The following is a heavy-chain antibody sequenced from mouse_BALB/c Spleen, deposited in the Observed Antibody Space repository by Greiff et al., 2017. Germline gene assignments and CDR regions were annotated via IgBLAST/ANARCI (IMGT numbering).Heavy chain of an antibody. V-gene: IGHV5-6-5*01. Sequence: EVKLMESGGGLVKPGGSLKLSCAASGFTFSSYAMSWVRQTPEKRLEWVASISSGGSTYYPDSVKGRFTISRDNARNILYLQMSSLRSEDTAMYYCAKGGNRYDEESFAYWGQGTLVTVSA. CDR2: ISSGGST. CDR1: GFTFSSYA. D-gene: IGHD2-14*01. CDR3: AKGGNRYDEESFAY. J-gene: IGHJ3*01.